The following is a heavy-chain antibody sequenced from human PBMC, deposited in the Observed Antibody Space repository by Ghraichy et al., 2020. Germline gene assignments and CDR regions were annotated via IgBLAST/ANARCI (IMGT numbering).Heavy chain of an antibody. CDR3: ARAVGANFQDAFDI. D-gene: IGHD1-26*01. J-gene: IGHJ3*02. V-gene: IGHV4-30-4*01. CDR1: GGSISSGDYY. Sequence: SETLSLTCTVSGGSISSGDYYWSWIRQPPGKGLEWIGYIYYSGSTYYNPSLKSRVTISVDTSKNQFSLKLSSVTAADTAVYYCARAVGANFQDAFDIWGQGTMVTVSS. CDR2: IYYSGST.